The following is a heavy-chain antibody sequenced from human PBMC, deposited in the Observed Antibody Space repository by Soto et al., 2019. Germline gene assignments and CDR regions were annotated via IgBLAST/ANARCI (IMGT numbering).Heavy chain of an antibody. CDR1: GFTFSSYG. CDR3: ARDGYSSGPMDV. CDR2: IWYDGSNK. D-gene: IGHD6-19*01. J-gene: IGHJ6*02. Sequence: PGGSLRLSCAASGFTFSSYGMHWVRQAPGKGLEWVAVIWYDGSNKYYADSVKGRFTISRDNSKNTLYLQMNSLRAEDTAVYYCARDGYSSGPMDVWGQGTTVTVSS. V-gene: IGHV3-33*01.